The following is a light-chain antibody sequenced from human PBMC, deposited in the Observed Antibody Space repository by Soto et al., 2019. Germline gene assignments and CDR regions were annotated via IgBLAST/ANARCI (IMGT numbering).Light chain of an antibody. CDR1: SIDVGGYSY. Sequence: QSALTQPASGSGSPGQSIAISCTGNSIDVGGYSYVSWYQQQPGKAPKLVISDVSNRPSGFSDRFSGSKSGNTASLTISGLQTEDEADYYCASYTTSSTDVVGTGTKVTVL. J-gene: IGLJ1*01. V-gene: IGLV2-14*01. CDR3: ASYTTSSTDV. CDR2: DVS.